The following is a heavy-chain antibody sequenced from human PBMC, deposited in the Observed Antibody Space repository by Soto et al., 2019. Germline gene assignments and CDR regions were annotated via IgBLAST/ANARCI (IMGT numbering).Heavy chain of an antibody. J-gene: IGHJ4*02. CDR2: MYHSGST. Sequence: SETLSLTCAVSGYSISSGYYWGWIRQPPGKGLQWIGNMYHSGSTYYNPSLKSRVTISIDTSKNQFSPKLSSVTAADKAVYYCARVSYFDTSGYYYYFDYWGQGTLVTVSS. D-gene: IGHD3-22*01. CDR1: GYSISSGYY. CDR3: ARVSYFDTSGYYYYFDY. V-gene: IGHV4-38-2*01.